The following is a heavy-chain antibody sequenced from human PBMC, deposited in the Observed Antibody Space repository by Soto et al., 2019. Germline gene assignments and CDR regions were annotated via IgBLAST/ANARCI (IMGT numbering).Heavy chain of an antibody. V-gene: IGHV3-30*18. J-gene: IGHJ4*02. CDR2: ISYDGSNK. D-gene: IGHD3-16*01. Sequence: GLSLRVSWAAVECTCRSYGRHWIIQAPGKGLEWVAVISYDGSNKYYADSVKGRFTISRDNSKNTLYLQMNSLRAEDTAVYYCAKDYGPSSTLYYFDYPAQGPLLTVSS. CDR3: AKDYGPSSTLYYFDY. CDR1: ECTCRSYG.